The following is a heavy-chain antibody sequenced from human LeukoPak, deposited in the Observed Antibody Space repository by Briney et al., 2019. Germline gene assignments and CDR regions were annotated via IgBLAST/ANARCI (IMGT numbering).Heavy chain of an antibody. Sequence: SETLSLTCSVSGYSISSGYYWGWIRQPPGKGLEWIGSIYHSGGTYYNPSLGSRVTISVDTSKNQFSLKLTSVTAADTAVYYCARETGTSYWGQGTLVTVSS. V-gene: IGHV4-38-2*02. D-gene: IGHD1-7*01. CDR2: IYHSGGT. CDR3: ARETGTSY. CDR1: GYSISSGYY. J-gene: IGHJ4*02.